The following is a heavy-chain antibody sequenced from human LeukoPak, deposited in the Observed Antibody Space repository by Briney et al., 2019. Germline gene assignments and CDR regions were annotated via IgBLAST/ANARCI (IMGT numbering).Heavy chain of an antibody. CDR1: GDSISTTTFY. V-gene: IGHV4-39*07. CDR3: ARQIAVVEPTDPNWFDS. J-gene: IGHJ5*01. CDR2: IFYSGTT. D-gene: IGHD2-21*01. Sequence: SETLSLTCSVSGDSISTTTFYWGWIRQSPGKVLEWIGSIFYSGTTYYTPSLKSRVTLSLDTSKNQFSLRLTSVTAADTAVYFCARQIAVVEPTDPNWFDSWGQGILVTVSS.